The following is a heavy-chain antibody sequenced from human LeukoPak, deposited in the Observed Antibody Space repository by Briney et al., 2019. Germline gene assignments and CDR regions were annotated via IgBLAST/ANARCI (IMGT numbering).Heavy chain of an antibody. V-gene: IGHV5-51*01. CDR3: ASHTGFGEKDYYYYYMDV. CDR2: IYPGDSDT. D-gene: IGHD3-10*01. CDR1: GYSFTSYW. Sequence: GESLKISCKGSGYSFTSYWIGWVRQMPGKGLEWMGIIYPGDSDTRYSPSFQGQVTISADKSISTTYLQWSSLKASDTAMFYCASHTGFGEKDYYYYYMDVWGKGTTVTVSS. J-gene: IGHJ6*03.